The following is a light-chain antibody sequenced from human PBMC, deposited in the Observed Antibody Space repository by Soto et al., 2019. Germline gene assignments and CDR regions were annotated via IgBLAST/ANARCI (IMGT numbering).Light chain of an antibody. CDR3: QQYGSSPT. V-gene: IGKV3-20*01. Sequence: EIVLTQSPGTVSLSPGESATLSSRASQSISRSDLAWYQHRPGKSPRLLIYATSSRATGIPDRLTGGGAGTGFTLTISRLEPEDSAVYYCQQYGSSPTFGGGTKVDIK. CDR1: QSISRSD. J-gene: IGKJ4*01. CDR2: ATS.